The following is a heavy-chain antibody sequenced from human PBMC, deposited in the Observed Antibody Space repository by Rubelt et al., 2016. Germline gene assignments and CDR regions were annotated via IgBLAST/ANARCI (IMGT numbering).Heavy chain of an antibody. CDR2: LYSSGIT. J-gene: IGHJ6*02. CDR1: GGSISSYY. Sequence: QVQLQESGPGLVKPSETLSLTCTVSGGSISSYYWSWIRQPAGKGLEWIGRLYSSGITNYNPPLKSRVIMSVDTSKNQFSLKLSSVPAADTALYYCARDSGGDYYYCYNGMDVCGQGTTVIVTS. D-gene: IGHD2-21*01. V-gene: IGHV4-4*07. CDR3: ARDSGGDYYYCYNGMDV.